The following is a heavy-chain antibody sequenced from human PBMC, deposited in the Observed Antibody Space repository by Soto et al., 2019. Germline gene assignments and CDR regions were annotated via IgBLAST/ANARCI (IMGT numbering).Heavy chain of an antibody. CDR2: IFHDGTA. CDR3: ARLVYDTRLNYMYFDF. J-gene: IGHJ4*02. V-gene: IGHV4-4*02. D-gene: IGHD3-10*01. CDR1: GVSLTSGNW. Sequence: KASETLSLTCAVSGVSLTSGNWWTWVRQSPQRGLEYIGEIFHDGTANYYPSFERRVAMSVDTSRNQFSLKLTSVTAADTAVYFCARLVYDTRLNYMYFDFWGPGTMVTVYS.